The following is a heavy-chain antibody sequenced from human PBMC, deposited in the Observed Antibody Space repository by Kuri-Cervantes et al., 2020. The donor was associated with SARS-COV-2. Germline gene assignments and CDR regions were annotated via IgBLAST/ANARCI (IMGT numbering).Heavy chain of an antibody. CDR3: ARQVGSSGWYGRGGWFDP. J-gene: IGHJ5*02. V-gene: IGHV4-39*01. CDR2: IYYSGST. D-gene: IGHD6-19*01. Sequence: SETLSLTCTVSGGSISSSSYYWGWIRQLPGKGLEWIGSIYYSGSTYYNPSLKSRVTMSVDTSKNQFSLKLSSVTAADTAVYYCARQVGSSGWYGRGGWFDPWGQGTLVTVSS. CDR1: GGSISSSSYY.